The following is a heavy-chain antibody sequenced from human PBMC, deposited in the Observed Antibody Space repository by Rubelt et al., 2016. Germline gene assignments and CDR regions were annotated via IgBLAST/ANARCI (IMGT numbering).Heavy chain of an antibody. CDR1: GYTFTSYA. J-gene: IGHJ3*02. Sequence: QVQLVQSGAEVKKPGASVKVSCKASGYTFTSYAMHWVRQAPGQSLEWMGIINPSGGRRSYAQKFQVRVTMTRDTSTSTVYMELSSLRSEDTAVYYCARDPRRDGYGAFDIWGQGTMVTVSS. V-gene: IGHV1-46*01. CDR3: ARDPRRDGYGAFDI. CDR2: INPSGGRR. D-gene: IGHD3-22*01.